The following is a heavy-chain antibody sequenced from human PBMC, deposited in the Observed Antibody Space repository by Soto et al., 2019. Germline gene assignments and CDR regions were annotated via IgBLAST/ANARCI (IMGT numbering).Heavy chain of an antibody. Sequence: KPSETLSLTCAVYGGSFSAYNWGWIRQPPGTGLEWIWEINESGSANYNPSLKSRVTISVDTSKNQFSLELNSVTAADTAVYYCARAARHQLVRRNWFDPWGQGTLVTVSS. D-gene: IGHD6-13*01. J-gene: IGHJ5*02. CDR3: ARAARHQLVRRNWFDP. CDR1: GGSFSAYN. V-gene: IGHV4-34*01. CDR2: INESGSA.